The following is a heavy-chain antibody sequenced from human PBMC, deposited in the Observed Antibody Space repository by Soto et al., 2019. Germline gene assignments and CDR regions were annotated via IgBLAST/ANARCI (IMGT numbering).Heavy chain of an antibody. CDR3: AKESWGHAFDT. D-gene: IGHD7-27*01. J-gene: IGHJ3*02. CDR2: IRGSGYTT. V-gene: IGHV3-23*01. CDR1: GFPFSTYA. Sequence: EVQLLESGGGLVQPGGSLRLSCAASGFPFSTYAMSWVRQAPGRGLEWVSAIRGSGYTTYYGDSVKGRFTISRDNSKSTLSLQMNSLRGDDTAIYYCAKESWGHAFDTWGQGTMVTVSS.